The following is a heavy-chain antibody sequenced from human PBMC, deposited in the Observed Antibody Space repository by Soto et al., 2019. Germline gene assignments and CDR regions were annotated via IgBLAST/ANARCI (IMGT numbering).Heavy chain of an antibody. J-gene: IGHJ6*02. V-gene: IGHV1-69*06. CDR1: GGIFSSYA. Sequence: ASVKVSCKVSGGIFSSYAVSWVRQAPGQGLEWMGGIIPVFGTANYAQKFQGRVTITADKSTSTAYMELGSLRSEDTAVYYCARDRGAYSSGWRPQPYYYYYGMDVWGQGTTVTVSS. CDR2: IIPVFGTA. CDR3: ARDRGAYSSGWRPQPYYYYYGMDV. D-gene: IGHD6-19*01.